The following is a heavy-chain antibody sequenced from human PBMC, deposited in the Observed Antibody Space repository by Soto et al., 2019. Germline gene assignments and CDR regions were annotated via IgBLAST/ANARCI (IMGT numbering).Heavy chain of an antibody. D-gene: IGHD2-21*01. V-gene: IGHV3-64D*06. CDR3: VRRDIWHSD. CDR1: GFTFSTSA. J-gene: IGHJ4*02. Sequence: EIHLVESGGGLVQPGGSLRISCSASGFTFSTSAMHWVRQAPGKRPEYVSSISSNGDSTYYAGSVGGRFTISRDNSKHTLSLQMSTLSAEDAAVYSCVRRDIWHSDWGQGTLVTVSS. CDR2: ISSNGDST.